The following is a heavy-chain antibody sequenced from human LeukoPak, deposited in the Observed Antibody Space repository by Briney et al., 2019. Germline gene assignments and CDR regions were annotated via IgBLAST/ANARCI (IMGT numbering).Heavy chain of an antibody. D-gene: IGHD4-17*01. CDR3: ARGGEYGDYISWFDP. V-gene: IGHV4-59*01. CDR2: MYNTGRT. J-gene: IGHJ5*02. Sequence: SETLSLTCTVSGVSLWSYYWSWIRQPPGKGLEWMGYMYNTGRTNYNPSLKSRVTISVDTSKNQFSLRLTSVTAADTAVYYCARGGEYGDYISWFDPWGQGTLVTVSS. CDR1: GVSLWSYY.